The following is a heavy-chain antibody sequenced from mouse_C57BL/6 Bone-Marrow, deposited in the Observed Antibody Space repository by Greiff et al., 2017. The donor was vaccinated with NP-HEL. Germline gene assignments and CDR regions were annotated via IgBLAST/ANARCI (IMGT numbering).Heavy chain of an antibody. CDR3: ARSSNYPYYYSIDY. Sequence: VQLKQSGPVLVKPGASVKMSCKASGYTFTDYYMNWVKQSHGKSLEWIGVINPYNGGTSYNQKFKGKATLTVDKSSSTAYMELNSLTSEDSAVYYCARSSNYPYYYSIDYWGQGTSVTVSS. J-gene: IGHJ4*01. CDR1: GYTFTDYY. D-gene: IGHD2-5*01. CDR2: INPYNGGT. V-gene: IGHV1-19*01.